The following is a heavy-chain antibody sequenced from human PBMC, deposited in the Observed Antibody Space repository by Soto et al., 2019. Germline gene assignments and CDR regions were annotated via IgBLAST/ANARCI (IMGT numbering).Heavy chain of an antibody. D-gene: IGHD5-12*01. CDR3: ARDDGVATDRHDY. Sequence: GGSLRLSCAASGFTFSSYAMHWVRQAPGKGLEWVAVISYDGSNKYYADSVKGRFTISRDNSKNTLYLQMNSLRAEDTAVYYCARDDGVATDRHDYWGQGTLVTVSS. J-gene: IGHJ4*02. CDR2: ISYDGSNK. CDR1: GFTFSSYA. V-gene: IGHV3-30-3*01.